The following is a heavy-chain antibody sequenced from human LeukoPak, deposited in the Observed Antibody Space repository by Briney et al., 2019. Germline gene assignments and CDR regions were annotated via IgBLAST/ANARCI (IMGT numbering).Heavy chain of an antibody. V-gene: IGHV1-2*02. CDR1: GYTFTRYY. D-gene: IGHD3-3*01. Sequence: ASVKVSCKASGYTFTRYYMQWVRQAPGQGLEWMGWINPNSGGTNYAQKFQGRVTMTRDTSISTAYMDLSRLRSDDTAVYYCARDLGLTRITIFGVVSDYWGQGTLVTVSS. CDR2: INPNSGGT. CDR3: ARDLGLTRITIFGVVSDY. J-gene: IGHJ4*02.